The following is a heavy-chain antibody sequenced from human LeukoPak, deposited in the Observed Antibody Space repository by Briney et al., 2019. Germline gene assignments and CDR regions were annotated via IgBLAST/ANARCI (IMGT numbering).Heavy chain of an antibody. J-gene: IGHJ6*03. CDR2: INPNSGGT. Sequence: GASVKVSCKASGYTFTGYYMHWVRQAPGQGLEWMGWINPNSGGTNYAQKFQGRVTMTRNTSISTAYMELSSLRSEDTAVYYCATRSPGDYYYYMDVWGKGTTVTISS. CDR3: ATRSPGDYYYYMDV. V-gene: IGHV1-2*02. CDR1: GYTFTGYY. D-gene: IGHD3-10*01.